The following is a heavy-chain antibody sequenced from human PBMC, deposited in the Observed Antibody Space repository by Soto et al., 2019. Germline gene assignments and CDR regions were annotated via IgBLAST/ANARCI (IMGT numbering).Heavy chain of an antibody. J-gene: IGHJ4*02. CDR1: GGSITSGGYC. V-gene: IGHV4-31*03. Sequence: QVQLQESGPGLVKPSQTLSLTCTVSGGSITSGGYCWTWIRQHPVKGLEWMGHIYYSGSTSYNPSLKSRVTISIDTSKNQLSLRLTSVTAADTAVYYCARDGDYFGSGSPSFLSRWGQGTLVTVSS. CDR3: ARDGDYFGSGSPSFLSR. D-gene: IGHD3-10*01. CDR2: IYYSGST.